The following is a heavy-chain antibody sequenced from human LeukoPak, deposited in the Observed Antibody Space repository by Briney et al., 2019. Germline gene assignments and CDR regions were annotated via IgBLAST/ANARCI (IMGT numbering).Heavy chain of an antibody. D-gene: IGHD3-10*01. CDR3: ARDPRFGELLQEFYYYGMDV. Sequence: SETLSLTCTVSGGSISSSSYYWGWIRQPPGKGLEWIGSIYYSGSTYYNPSLKSRVTISVDTSKNQFSLKLSSVTAADTAVYYCARDPRFGELLQEFYYYGMDVWGQGTTVTVSS. CDR2: IYYSGST. V-gene: IGHV4-39*02. CDR1: GGSISSSSYY. J-gene: IGHJ6*02.